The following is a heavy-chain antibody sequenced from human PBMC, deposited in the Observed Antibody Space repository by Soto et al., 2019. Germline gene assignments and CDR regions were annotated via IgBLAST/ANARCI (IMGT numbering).Heavy chain of an antibody. V-gene: IGHV4-39*01. D-gene: IGHD3-3*01. J-gene: IGHJ6*03. CDR2: IYYSGST. CDR3: ASSVGITIFGVVTPGQHYMGV. CDR1: GGSISSSSYY. Sequence: PLQTMSVTCTVSGGSISSSSYYWGRKSQPPGKGLEWFGSIYYSGSTYYSPSLKSRVTLSVATSKIQFSLKLSSGSGAYPAVYYCASSVGITIFGVVTPGQHYMGVWGKRITVTVYS.